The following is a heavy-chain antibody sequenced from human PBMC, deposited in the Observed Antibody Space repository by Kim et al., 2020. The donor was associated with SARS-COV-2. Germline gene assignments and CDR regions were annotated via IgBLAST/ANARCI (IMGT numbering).Heavy chain of an antibody. CDR2: INSDGSRI. D-gene: IGHD3-10*01. CDR1: GFTFSPYW. J-gene: IGHJ3*02. Sequence: GGSLRLSCAASGFTFSPYWMHWVRQAPGKGLMWVSHINSDGSRIIYADSVKGRFTISRDNAKNTLYLQLNSLRADDTAVYFCAGDRGLPDAFDIWGQGTMVTVSS. CDR3: AGDRGLPDAFDI. V-gene: IGHV3-74*01.